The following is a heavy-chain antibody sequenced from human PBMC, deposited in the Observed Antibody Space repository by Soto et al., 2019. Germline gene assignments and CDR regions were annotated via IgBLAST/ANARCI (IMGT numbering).Heavy chain of an antibody. Sequence: GGSLRLSCAASGFTFSSYAMSWVRQAPGKGLEWVSAISGSGGSTYYADSVKGRFTISRDNSKNTLYLQMNSLRAEDTAVYYCAKDSIILGELSLYFDYSSQGTLDIVSS. CDR3: AKDSIILGELSLYFDY. CDR2: ISGSGGST. CDR1: GFTFSSYA. V-gene: IGHV3-23*01. J-gene: IGHJ4*02. D-gene: IGHD3-16*02.